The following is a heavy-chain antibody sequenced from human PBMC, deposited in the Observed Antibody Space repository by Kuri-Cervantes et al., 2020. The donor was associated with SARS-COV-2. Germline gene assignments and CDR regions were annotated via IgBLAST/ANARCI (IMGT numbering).Heavy chain of an antibody. V-gene: IGHV1-18*01. Sequence: ASVKVSCKASGYTFTSYGISWVRQAPGQGLEWMGWISAYNGNTNYAQKFQGRVTMTRNTSISTAYMELSSLRSEDTAVYYCARALKRITIFSTRYYFDYWGQGTLVTVSS. J-gene: IGHJ4*02. CDR1: GYTFTSYG. CDR2: ISAYNGNT. CDR3: ARALKRITIFSTRYYFDY. D-gene: IGHD3-9*01.